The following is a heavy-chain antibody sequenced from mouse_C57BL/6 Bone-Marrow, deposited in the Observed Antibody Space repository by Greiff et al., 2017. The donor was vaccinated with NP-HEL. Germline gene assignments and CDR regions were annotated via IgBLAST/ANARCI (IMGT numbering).Heavy chain of an antibody. J-gene: IGHJ2*01. V-gene: IGHV1-69*01. CDR2: IDPSDSYT. Sequence: VQLQQPGAELVMPGASVKLSCKASGYTFTSYWMHWVKQRPGQGLEWIGEIDPSDSYTNYNQNFKCKSTLTVDKSSSTAYMQLSSLTSEDSAVYYCAREGDYYGSSDYWGQGTTLTVSS. D-gene: IGHD1-1*01. CDR3: AREGDYYGSSDY. CDR1: GYTFTSYW.